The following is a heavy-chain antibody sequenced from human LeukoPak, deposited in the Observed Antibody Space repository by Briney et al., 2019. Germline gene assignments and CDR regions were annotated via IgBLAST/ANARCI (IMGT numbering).Heavy chain of an antibody. V-gene: IGHV1-69*13. CDR1: GGTFSSYA. D-gene: IGHD5-18*01. Sequence: GASVRVSCKASGGTFSSYAISWVRQAPGQGLEWMGGIIPIFGTANYAQKFQGRVTITADESTSTAYMELSSLRSEDMAVYYCARGLWQDYYYYGMDVWGQGTTVTVSS. J-gene: IGHJ6*02. CDR3: ARGLWQDYYYYGMDV. CDR2: IIPIFGTA.